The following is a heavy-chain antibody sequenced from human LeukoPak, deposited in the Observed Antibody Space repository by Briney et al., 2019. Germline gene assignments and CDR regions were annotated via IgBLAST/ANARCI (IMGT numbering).Heavy chain of an antibody. Sequence: GGSLRLSCVASGFSLSSYWMGWVRQAPGKGLEWVANMKEDGSEKHYVDSVKGRFTISRDNAENSVYLQMNSLRAEDTVLYYCARDYFDYWGQGTLVIVSS. CDR3: ARDYFDY. V-gene: IGHV3-7*01. CDR2: MKEDGSEK. CDR1: GFSLSSYW. J-gene: IGHJ4*02.